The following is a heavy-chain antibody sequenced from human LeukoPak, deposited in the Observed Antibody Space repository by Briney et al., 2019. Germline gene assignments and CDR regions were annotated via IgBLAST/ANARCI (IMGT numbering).Heavy chain of an antibody. V-gene: IGHV3-23*01. CDR2: ISGSGGST. J-gene: IGHJ3*02. Sequence: PGGSLRLSCAASGFTFSSYAMSWVRQAPGKGLEWVSAISGSGGSTYYADSVKGRFTISRDNSKNTLYLQMNSLRAEDTAVYYCAKDIHGRWLQFGGAFDIWGQGTMVTVSS. CDR1: GFTFSSYA. D-gene: IGHD5-24*01. CDR3: AKDIHGRWLQFGGAFDI.